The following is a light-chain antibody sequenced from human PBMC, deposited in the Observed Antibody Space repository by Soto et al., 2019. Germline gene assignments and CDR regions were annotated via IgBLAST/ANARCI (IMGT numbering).Light chain of an antibody. CDR1: QSVTANY. Sequence: VLTQSPGTLSLSPGDRATLSCRASQSVTANYLAWYQQKPGQAPRLLIYGASSRATGIPDRYSGSVSGTDFTLTITTLEHEDSAVYFCQQYGSSPLTFGGGTKVEIK. CDR2: GAS. CDR3: QQYGSSPLT. V-gene: IGKV3-20*01. J-gene: IGKJ4*01.